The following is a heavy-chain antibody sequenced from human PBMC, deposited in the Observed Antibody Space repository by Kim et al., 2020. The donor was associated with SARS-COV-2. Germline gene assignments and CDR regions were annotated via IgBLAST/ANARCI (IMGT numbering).Heavy chain of an antibody. D-gene: IGHD4-17*01. CDR1: GGSISSYY. J-gene: IGHJ4*02. CDR2: IYYSGST. CDR3: ARGREGYGGMWYFDY. Sequence: SETLSLTCTVSGGSISSYYWSWIRQPPGKGLEWIGYIYYSGSTNYNPSLKSRVTISVDTSKNQFSLKLSSVTAAATAVSYCARGREGYGGMWYFDYWGQGTLVTVSS. V-gene: IGHV4-59*13.